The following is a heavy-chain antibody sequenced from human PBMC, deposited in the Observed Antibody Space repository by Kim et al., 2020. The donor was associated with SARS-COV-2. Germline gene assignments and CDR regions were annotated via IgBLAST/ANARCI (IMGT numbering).Heavy chain of an antibody. D-gene: IGHD6-19*01. CDR1: GGSISSYY. CDR2: INYSGTT. Sequence: SETLSLTCTVSGGSISSYYWSWIRQPPGKGLEWIGYINYSGTTTNTPSLKSRVTKSVDTSKNQFSLKLSSVTAADTAVYYCARDERDSSGWANWFDPWGQGTLVTVSS. V-gene: IGHV4-59*13. CDR3: ARDERDSSGWANWFDP. J-gene: IGHJ5*02.